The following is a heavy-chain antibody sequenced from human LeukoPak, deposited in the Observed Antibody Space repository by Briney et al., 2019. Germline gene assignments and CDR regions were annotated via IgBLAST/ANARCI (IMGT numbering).Heavy chain of an antibody. CDR2: IYYSGST. Sequence: SETLSLTCTVSGGSISSSSYYWGWIRQPPGKGLEWIGSIYYSGSTYYNPSLKCRVTISVDTSKTQFSLKLSSVTAADTSVYYCARQKSGSYGLFDYWGQGTLVTVSS. V-gene: IGHV4-39*01. J-gene: IGHJ4*02. CDR3: ARQKSGSYGLFDY. D-gene: IGHD1-26*01. CDR1: GGSISSSSYY.